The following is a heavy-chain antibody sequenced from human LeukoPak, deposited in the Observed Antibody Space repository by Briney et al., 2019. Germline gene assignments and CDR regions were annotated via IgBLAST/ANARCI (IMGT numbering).Heavy chain of an antibody. D-gene: IGHD3-16*02. J-gene: IGHJ4*02. CDR3: ARAPRRLRLGELSLDY. CDR2: INPNSGGT. V-gene: IGHV1-2*06. CDR1: GYTFTGYY. Sequence: GASVKVSCKASGYTFTGYYMHWVRQAPGQGLEWMGRINPNSGGTNYAQKFQGRVTMTRDTSISTAYMELSRLRSDDTAVYYCARAPRRLRLGELSLDYWGQGTLVTVSS.